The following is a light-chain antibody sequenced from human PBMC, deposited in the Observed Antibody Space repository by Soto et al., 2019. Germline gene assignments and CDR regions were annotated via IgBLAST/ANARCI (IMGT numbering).Light chain of an antibody. J-gene: IGKJ2*01. V-gene: IGKV1-39*01. CDR3: QQSYSTPPYT. Sequence: DLQMTQSPSSLSASVGDRVTITCRASQSISSYLNWYQQKPGKAPKLLIYAASSLQSGVPSRFSGSGSGTDFTLTISSLQPEYFATYYCQQSYSTPPYTFGQGTKLEIK. CDR2: AAS. CDR1: QSISSY.